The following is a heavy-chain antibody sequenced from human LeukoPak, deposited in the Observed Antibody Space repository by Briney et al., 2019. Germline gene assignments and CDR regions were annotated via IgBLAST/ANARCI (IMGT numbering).Heavy chain of an antibody. D-gene: IGHD4-23*01. CDR3: ARDLDYGGRSNFDH. Sequence: PGGSLRLSCAASGFTFSTYWMHWVRQAPGKGLVWVSRIKSDGSSIMYADSVRGRFTTSRDNAKNTLYLQMNSLRAEDTAVYYCARDLDYGGRSNFDHWGQGTLVTVSS. CDR1: GFTFSTYW. V-gene: IGHV3-74*03. CDR2: IKSDGSSI. J-gene: IGHJ4*02.